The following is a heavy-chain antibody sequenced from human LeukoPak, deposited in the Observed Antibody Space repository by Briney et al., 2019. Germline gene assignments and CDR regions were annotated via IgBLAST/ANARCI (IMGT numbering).Heavy chain of an antibody. CDR2: ITDGSDT. D-gene: IGHD6-19*01. V-gene: IGHV3-74*01. J-gene: IGHJ4*02. CDR3: AKYGIEVAGKALPDW. CDR1: GFTFGTFW. Sequence: GGSLRLSCAASGFTFGTFWMHWVRQAPGKGLVWVSRITDGSDTTYADFVKGRFTISRDNSKNTLYLQMNSLRAEDTAVYYCAKYGIEVAGKALPDWWGQGTLVTVSS.